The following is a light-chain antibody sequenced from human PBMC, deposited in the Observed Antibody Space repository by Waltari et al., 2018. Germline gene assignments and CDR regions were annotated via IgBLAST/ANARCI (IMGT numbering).Light chain of an antibody. Sequence: QSALTQPASVSGSPGQSITISCTGTSSDVGAYKSVSWYQQHPGKAPKLMIFDVSNRPSGVSTRFSGSKSGNTASLTISGLQAEDEAVYHCSSYTSSSSRLFGGGTKVTVL. CDR1: SSDVGAYKS. V-gene: IGLV2-14*03. CDR2: DVS. J-gene: IGLJ3*02. CDR3: SSYTSSSSRL.